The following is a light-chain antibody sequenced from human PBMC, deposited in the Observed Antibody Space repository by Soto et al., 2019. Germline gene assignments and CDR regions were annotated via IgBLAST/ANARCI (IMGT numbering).Light chain of an antibody. J-gene: IGLJ1*01. Sequence: QSALTQPASVSASPGQSITISCTGTSTDIGAYKFVSWYQQHPGKAPKLMIYDVTSRPSGVSNRFSGSKPGNTASLIISGLQAEDEGDYYCISYTGFDTYVFGTGTKVTVL. CDR3: ISYTGFDTYV. V-gene: IGLV2-14*03. CDR1: STDIGAYKF. CDR2: DVT.